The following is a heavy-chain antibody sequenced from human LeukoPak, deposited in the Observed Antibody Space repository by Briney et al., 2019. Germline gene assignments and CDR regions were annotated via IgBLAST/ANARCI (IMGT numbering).Heavy chain of an antibody. CDR1: GGTFSSYT. V-gene: IGHV1-69*04. D-gene: IGHD3-22*01. CDR2: IIPILGIA. CDR3: ARDGGVYDSSGYYLDY. Sequence: ASVKVSCKASGGTFSSYTISWVRQAPGQALEWVGRIIPILGIANYAQKFQGRVTITADKSTSTAYMELSSLRSEDTAVYYCARDGGVYDSSGYYLDYWGQGTLVTVSS. J-gene: IGHJ4*02.